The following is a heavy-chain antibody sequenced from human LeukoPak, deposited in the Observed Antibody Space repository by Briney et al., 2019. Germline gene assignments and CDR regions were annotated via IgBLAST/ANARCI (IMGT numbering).Heavy chain of an antibody. Sequence: SETLSLTCAVYGGSFSGYYWSWIRQPPGKGLEWIGEINHSGSTNYNPSLKSRVTISVDTSKNQFSLKLSSVTAADTAVYYCARGRIAVVGPEEYFQHWGQGTLVTVSS. CDR3: ARGRIAVVGPEEYFQH. D-gene: IGHD6-19*01. J-gene: IGHJ1*01. CDR1: GGSFSGYY. V-gene: IGHV4-34*01. CDR2: INHSGST.